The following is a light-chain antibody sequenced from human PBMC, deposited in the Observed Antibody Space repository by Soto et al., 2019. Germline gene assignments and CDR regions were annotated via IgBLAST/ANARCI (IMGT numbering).Light chain of an antibody. Sequence: EVVMTQSPATLSVSPGERATLSCRASQSVTTNMAWYQQKPGQAPRLLIYGASTRATGIPARLSGSGSGTDFTLTISSLQSEDFAVYYCQQYNKWPPWTFGQGTKVEIK. CDR2: GAS. CDR3: QQYNKWPPWT. V-gene: IGKV3-15*01. CDR1: QSVTTN. J-gene: IGKJ1*01.